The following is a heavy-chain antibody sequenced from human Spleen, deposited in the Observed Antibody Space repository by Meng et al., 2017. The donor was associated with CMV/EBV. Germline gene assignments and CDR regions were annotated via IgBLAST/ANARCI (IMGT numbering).Heavy chain of an antibody. D-gene: IGHD3-10*01. CDR2: INLNNGGT. CDR1: GYTFTGYY. Sequence: ASVKVSCKASGYTFTGYYMHWVRQAPGQGLEWMGWINLNNGGTNYAQKFQGRVTVTRDTSISTAYMELSRLTPDDTAVYYCARERNDGSGSYYKYSYYGMDVWGQGTTVTVSS. CDR3: ARERNDGSGSYYKYSYYGMDV. J-gene: IGHJ6*02. V-gene: IGHV1-2*02.